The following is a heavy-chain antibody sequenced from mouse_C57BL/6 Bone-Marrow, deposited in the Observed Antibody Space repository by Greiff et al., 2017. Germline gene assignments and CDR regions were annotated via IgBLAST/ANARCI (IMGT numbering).Heavy chain of an antibody. CDR2: IYPGSGNT. CDR1: GYTFTDYY. D-gene: IGHD1-1*01. J-gene: IGHJ2*01. Sequence: VHLVESGAELVRPGASVKLSCKASGYTFTDYYINWVKQRPGQGLEWIARIYPGSGNTYYNEKFKGKATLTAEKSSSTAYMQLSSLTSEVSAVYCCAREGIYYYGSSYDFDYWGQGTTLTVSS. V-gene: IGHV1-76*01. CDR3: AREGIYYYGSSYDFDY.